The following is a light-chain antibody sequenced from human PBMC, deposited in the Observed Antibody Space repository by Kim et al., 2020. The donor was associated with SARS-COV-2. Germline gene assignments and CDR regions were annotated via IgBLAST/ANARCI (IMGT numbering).Light chain of an antibody. V-gene: IGLV3-19*01. Sequence: ALGRTVRLTCQGDRLRSYYASWYQQKPGQAPVLVIYGKNNRPSGIPDRFSGSSSGNTASLTITGAQAEDEADYYCNSRDSSGNHVVFGGGTQLTVL. CDR1: RLRSYY. CDR3: NSRDSSGNHVV. J-gene: IGLJ2*01. CDR2: GKN.